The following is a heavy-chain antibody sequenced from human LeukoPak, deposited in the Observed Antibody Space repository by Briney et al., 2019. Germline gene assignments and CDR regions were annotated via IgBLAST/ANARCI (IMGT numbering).Heavy chain of an antibody. J-gene: IGHJ4*02. CDR3: AKDSRAVAGQYYFDY. V-gene: IGHV3-23*01. Sequence: GRSLRLSCAASGFTFSSYAMSWVRQAPGKGLEWVSAISGSGGSTYYADSVQGRFTISRDNSKNTLCLQMNSLRAEDTAVYYCAKDSRAVAGQYYFDYWGQGTLVTVSS. D-gene: IGHD6-19*01. CDR1: GFTFSSYA. CDR2: ISGSGGST.